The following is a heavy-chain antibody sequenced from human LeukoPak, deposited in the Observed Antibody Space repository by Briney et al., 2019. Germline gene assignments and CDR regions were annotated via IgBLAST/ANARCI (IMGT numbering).Heavy chain of an antibody. J-gene: IGHJ4*02. CDR3: AHRSSVSFDY. CDR2: IYWNDYE. D-gene: IGHD3-22*01. CDR1: GFSLSTNRGG. V-gene: IGHV2-5*01. Sequence: ESGPTLAKPTQTLTLTCTFSGFSLSTNRGGVGWIRQPPGKALECLALIYWNDYERYSSSLKRGLTITKDSSKMQVVLTMANMDPVDTATYYCAHRSSVSFDYWGQGTLVTVSS.